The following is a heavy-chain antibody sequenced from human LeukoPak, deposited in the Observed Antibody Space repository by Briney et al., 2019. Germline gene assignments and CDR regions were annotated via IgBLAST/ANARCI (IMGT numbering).Heavy chain of an antibody. D-gene: IGHD3-10*01. CDR3: AREGVGFRPLDY. J-gene: IGHJ4*02. CDR2: FSTSGST. CDR1: GGSISSYY. V-gene: IGHV4-4*07. Sequence: SETLSLTCTVSGGSISSYYWSWIRQPAGKGLEWIGRFSTSGSTNYNPSLKSRVTMSVDTSKNQFSLRLSSVTAAHTAVYYCAREGVGFRPLDYWGQGTLVTVSS.